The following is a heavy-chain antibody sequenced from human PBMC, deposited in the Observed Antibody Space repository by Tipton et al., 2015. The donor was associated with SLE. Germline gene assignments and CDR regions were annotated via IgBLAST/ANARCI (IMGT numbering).Heavy chain of an antibody. CDR3: AREAYCSGGNCYMMNPRDYYYYGMDV. V-gene: IGHV4-4*07. CDR2: VYTSGGT. D-gene: IGHD2-15*01. Sequence: TLSLTCTVSGGSIRGHYWNWVRQPAGKGLEGIGHVYTSGGTNYNPPLESRVTISLEPSKNQFSLKLSSVTAADTAVYYCAREAYCSGGNCYMMNPRDYYYYGMDVWGQGTTVTVSS. J-gene: IGHJ6*02. CDR1: GGSIRGHY.